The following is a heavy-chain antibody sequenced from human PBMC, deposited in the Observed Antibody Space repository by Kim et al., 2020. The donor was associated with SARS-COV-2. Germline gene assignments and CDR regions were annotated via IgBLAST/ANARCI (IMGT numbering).Heavy chain of an antibody. CDR1: GFTFSNAW. V-gene: IGHV3-15*01. Sequence: GGSLRLSCAASGFTFSNAWMSWVRQAPGKGLEWVGRIKSKTDGGTTDYAAPVKGRFTISRDDSKNTLYLQMNSLKTEDTAVYYCTTRSITMVRGVFDYWGQGTLVTVSS. CDR2: IKSKTDGGTT. J-gene: IGHJ4*02. D-gene: IGHD3-10*01. CDR3: TTRSITMVRGVFDY.